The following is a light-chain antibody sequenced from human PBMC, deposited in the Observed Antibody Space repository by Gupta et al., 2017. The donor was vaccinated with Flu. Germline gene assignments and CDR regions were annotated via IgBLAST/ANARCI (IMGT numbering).Light chain of an antibody. J-gene: IGKJ2*01. Sequence: EIELTQSPATLSLSPGERATLSCRASQSISTNLAWYQKKPGQAPRLLIYDASNRATGIPARFSGSGSGTNFTLTISSLEPEDFAVYYCQRRSNWPPYTFGQGTRLEI. CDR3: QRRSNWPPYT. CDR2: DAS. V-gene: IGKV3-11*01. CDR1: QSISTN.